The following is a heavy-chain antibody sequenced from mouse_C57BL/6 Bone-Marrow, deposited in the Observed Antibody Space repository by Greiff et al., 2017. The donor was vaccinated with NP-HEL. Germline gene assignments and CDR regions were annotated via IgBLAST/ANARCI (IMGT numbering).Heavy chain of an antibody. J-gene: IGHJ2*01. CDR1: GYAFSSSW. D-gene: IGHD1-1*01. CDR2: IYPGDGDT. V-gene: IGHV1-82*01. Sequence: VQLQQSGPELVKPGASVKISCKASGYAFSSSWMNWVKQRPGQGLEWIGRIYPGDGDTNYNGKFKGKATLTADKSSSTAYMQLSSLTSEDSAVYFCARSHYCGSSFDYWGQGTTVTVAS. CDR3: ARSHYCGSSFDY.